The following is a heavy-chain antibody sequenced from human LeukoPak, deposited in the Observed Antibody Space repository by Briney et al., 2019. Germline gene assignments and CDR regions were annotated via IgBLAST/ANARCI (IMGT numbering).Heavy chain of an antibody. CDR2: TYYRIKWYN. CDR1: GDSVSSTTAA. J-gene: IGHJ3*02. CDR3: AKGGGYAFDI. V-gene: IGHV6-1*01. Sequence: SQTLSLTCAISGDSVSSTTAAWSWSRHSPSRGLEWVGRTYYRIKWYNEYALSVKRRITISPDTSYNKLSMPLNSMTREDTVVYYCAKGGGYAFDIWGQGTMVTVSS. D-gene: IGHD3-16*01.